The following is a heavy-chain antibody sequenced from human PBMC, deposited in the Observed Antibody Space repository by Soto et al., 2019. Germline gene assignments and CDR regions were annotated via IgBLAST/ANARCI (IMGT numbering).Heavy chain of an antibody. D-gene: IGHD6-19*01. CDR2: VFYSGDA. Sequence: QVQLQESGPGLVQSSETLSLTCSISGTYSSHYFWTWIRQPPGGGLEWSGYVFYSGDADYNPSLGARVTMSVEGSKNVVSLSLKSLTAADTARYYCARGSGWLDYWGPGRLVTVSS. CDR3: ARGSGWLDY. CDR1: GTYSSHYF. J-gene: IGHJ4*02. V-gene: IGHV4-59*01.